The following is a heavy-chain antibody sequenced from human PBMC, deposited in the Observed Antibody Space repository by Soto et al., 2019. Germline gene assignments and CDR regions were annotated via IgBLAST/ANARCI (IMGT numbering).Heavy chain of an antibody. CDR3: AHRVLRAVFGLVTTTAIYFDF. Sequence: QITLNESGPTVVNPTETLTLTCTFSGFSLTTSGVGVGWVRQSPGKAPEWLAFIYWDDDKRYSTSLKSRLTINKDTSKNQVVLTMANVDPADTATYYCAHRVLRAVFGLVTTTAIYFDFWGQGTPVVVSS. V-gene: IGHV2-5*02. CDR1: GFSLTTSGVG. D-gene: IGHD3-3*01. CDR2: IYWDDDK. J-gene: IGHJ4*02.